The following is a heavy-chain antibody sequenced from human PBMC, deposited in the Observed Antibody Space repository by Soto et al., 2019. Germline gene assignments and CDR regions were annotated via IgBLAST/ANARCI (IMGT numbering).Heavy chain of an antibody. D-gene: IGHD1-26*01. V-gene: IGHV4-31*02. CDR2: IFNSGTT. CDR3: ALALGPTTGLDY. Sequence: WIWIRQPPGKGLEWMGYIFNSGTTFYTPSLTSRLSISMDTSGNHFSLELRSVTAADTAVYYCALALGPTTGLDYWGQGTLVTVSS. J-gene: IGHJ4*02.